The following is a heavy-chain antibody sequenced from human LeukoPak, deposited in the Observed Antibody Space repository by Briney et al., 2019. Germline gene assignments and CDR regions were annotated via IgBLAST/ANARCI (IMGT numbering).Heavy chain of an antibody. CDR3: ARENGYNQGDAFDI. CDR2: IYYSGST. J-gene: IGHJ3*02. CDR1: GGSISSYY. Sequence: PSETLSLTCTVSGGSISSYYWSWIRQPPGKGLEWIGYIYYSGSTNYNPSLKSRVTISVDTSKNQFSLKLSSVTAADTAVYYCARENGYNQGDAFDIWGQGRMVTVSS. D-gene: IGHD5-24*01. V-gene: IGHV4-59*01.